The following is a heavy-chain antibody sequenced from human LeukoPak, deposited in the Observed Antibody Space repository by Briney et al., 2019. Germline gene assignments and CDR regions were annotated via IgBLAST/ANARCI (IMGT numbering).Heavy chain of an antibody. J-gene: IGHJ4*02. CDR3: ANNMRALCLSWSNY. CDR2: ITGGGEST. CDR1: GFTFEVSA. D-gene: IGHD5/OR15-5a*01. Sequence: GGSLRLSCAASGFTFEVSAMSCVRRAPGEGLEGVAVITGGGESTYYTDPVRGRFPIPRDNSKKTLSLKVDSLRAEHTHVFMCANNMRALCLSWSNYWGQGIVVTVTS. V-gene: IGHV3-23*01.